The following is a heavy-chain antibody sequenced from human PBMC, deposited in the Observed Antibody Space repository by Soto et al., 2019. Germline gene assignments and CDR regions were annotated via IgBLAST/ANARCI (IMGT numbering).Heavy chain of an antibody. CDR3: ARVQGAAAGLNWFDP. CDR1: GFTFSSYW. D-gene: IGHD6-13*01. J-gene: IGHJ5*02. V-gene: IGHV3-7*01. CDR2: IKQDGSEK. Sequence: EVQLVESGGGLVQPGGSLRLSCAASGFTFSSYWMSWVRQAPGKGPEWVANIKQDGSEKYYVDSVKGRFTISRDNAKNSLYLQMNSLRAEDTAVYYCARVQGAAAGLNWFDPWGQGTLVTVSS.